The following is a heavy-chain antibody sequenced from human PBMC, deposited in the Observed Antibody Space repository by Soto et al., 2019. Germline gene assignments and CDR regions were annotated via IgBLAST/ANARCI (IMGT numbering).Heavy chain of an antibody. CDR2: INPNSGGT. CDR1: GYTCTDYY. V-gene: IGHV1-2*02. Sequence: QVQLVQSGAEVKKPGASVKVSCKAAGYTCTDYYLHWVRQAPGQGLECLGWINPNSGGTNYAQKFQGRVTMTRDTSISTAYMELSRLRFDDPAVYFCSTLGAAAFDHWGQGTLVTVPS. J-gene: IGHJ4*02. CDR3: STLGAAAFDH. D-gene: IGHD3-16*01.